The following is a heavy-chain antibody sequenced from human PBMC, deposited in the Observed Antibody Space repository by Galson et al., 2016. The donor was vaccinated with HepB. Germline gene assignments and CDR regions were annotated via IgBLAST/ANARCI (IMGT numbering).Heavy chain of an antibody. CDR2: IYYSGNN. CDR3: ARREGVHYSDRSDLADDAFNI. D-gene: IGHD3-22*01. CDR1: GGSISSGSHY. J-gene: IGHJ3*02. Sequence: ETLSLTCTVSGGSISSGSHYWGWIRQPPGKGLEWIGSIYYSGNNHYNPSLKSLVTISVDTSKNQFSLKLNSVTAADTAVYFCARREGVHYSDRSDLADDAFNIWGQGTMVTVSS. V-gene: IGHV4-39*01.